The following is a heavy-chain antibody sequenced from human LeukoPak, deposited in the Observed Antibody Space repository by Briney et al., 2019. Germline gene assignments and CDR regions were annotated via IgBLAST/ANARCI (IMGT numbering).Heavy chain of an antibody. CDR3: VRDALNWNYDY. J-gene: IGHJ4*02. V-gene: IGHV1-2*02. CDR2: ISPTSGDT. CDR1: RYTFTGYY. D-gene: IGHD1-20*01. Sequence: GASVKVSCKASRYTFTGYYMHWVRQAPGQGLEWMGWISPTSGDTRNAQRFQGRVTMTRDMSISTAYMELSRLRSDDTAVYYCVRDALNWNYDYWGQGTLVAVSS.